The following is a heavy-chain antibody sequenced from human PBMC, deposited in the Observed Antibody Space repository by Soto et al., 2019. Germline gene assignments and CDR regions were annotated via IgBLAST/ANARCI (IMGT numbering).Heavy chain of an antibody. CDR3: ARSRGVGDSSSRDDF. CDR1: GDSVSRSNW. J-gene: IGHJ4*02. CDR2: IYHDGDA. Sequence: SETLSLTCDVSGDSVSRSNWWSWVRQPPGKGLEWIGEIYHDGDANYNPSLKSRVTISMDKSTNQFFLKLRSVTAADTAIYYCARSRGVGDSSSRDDFWGQGTLVTVS. V-gene: IGHV4-4*02. D-gene: IGHD6-13*01.